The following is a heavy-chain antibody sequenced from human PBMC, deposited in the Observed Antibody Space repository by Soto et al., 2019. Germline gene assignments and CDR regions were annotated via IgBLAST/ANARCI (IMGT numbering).Heavy chain of an antibody. J-gene: IGHJ4*02. Sequence: QVQLVQSGAEVKKPGASVKVSCKASGYTFTSYGINWVRQAPGQGLEWMGWISAYNGNTNYAQKLQGRVTMTTDTSTRTAYMELRSLRSDDTAVYYCARVFDYSNYGHQGYFDCWGQGTLVTVSS. D-gene: IGHD4-4*01. CDR3: ARVFDYSNYGHQGYFDC. CDR2: ISAYNGNT. CDR1: GYTFTSYG. V-gene: IGHV1-18*01.